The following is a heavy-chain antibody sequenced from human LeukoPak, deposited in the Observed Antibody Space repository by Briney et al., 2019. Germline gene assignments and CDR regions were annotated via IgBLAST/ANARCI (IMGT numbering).Heavy chain of an antibody. D-gene: IGHD2-2*01. CDR3: AVPAAMSDFDY. V-gene: IGHV4-34*01. J-gene: IGHJ4*02. CDR2: INHSGST. CDR1: GGSFSGYY. Sequence: SETLSLTCAVYGGSFSGYYWSWIRQPPGKGLEWIGEINHSGSTNYNPSLKSRVTISVDTSKNQFSLKLSSMTAADTAVYYCAVPAAMSDFDYWGQGTLVTVSS.